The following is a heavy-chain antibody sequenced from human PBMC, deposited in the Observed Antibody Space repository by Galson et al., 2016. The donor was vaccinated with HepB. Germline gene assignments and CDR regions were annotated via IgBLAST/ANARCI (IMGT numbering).Heavy chain of an antibody. CDR3: ARAVMLGRGFHV. CDR2: TFYRSTWEN. Sequence: CAISGDSVYNNGAAWAWIRQSPSRGLEWLGRTFYRSTWENHYAGSVINRITISPDTSRNQFSLHLHSLTPEDTAVYYCARAVMLGRGFHVWGQGTTVTVSS. D-gene: IGHD3-10*01. CDR1: GDSVYNNGAA. V-gene: IGHV6-1*01. J-gene: IGHJ6*02.